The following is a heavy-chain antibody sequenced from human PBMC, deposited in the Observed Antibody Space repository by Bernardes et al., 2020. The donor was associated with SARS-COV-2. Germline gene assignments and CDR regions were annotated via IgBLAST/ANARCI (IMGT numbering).Heavy chain of an antibody. V-gene: IGHV3-7*03. CDR1: GFTFSNCW. J-gene: IGHJ4*02. CDR2: IKQDGSEK. D-gene: IGHD4-4*01. CDR3: ARELGNAARTNLNY. Sequence: GSLRLSCAASGFTFSNCWMSWVRQAPGKGLEWVANIKQDGSEKYYVDSVKGRFTISRDNAQNSLFLQMSSLRAEDTAVYYCARELGNAARTNLNYWGQGTLVTVSS.